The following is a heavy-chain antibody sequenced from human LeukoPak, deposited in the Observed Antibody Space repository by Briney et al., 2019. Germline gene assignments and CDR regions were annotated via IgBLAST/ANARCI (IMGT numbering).Heavy chain of an antibody. Sequence: SETLSLTCAVSGGSFSGYYWSWIRQPPGKGLEWIGEIYHSGSTNYNPSLKSGVTISVDTSKNQFSLKLSSVTAADTAVYYCARATPELYYYDSSGYAGGAFDIWGQGTMVTVSS. CDR2: IYHSGST. J-gene: IGHJ3*02. V-gene: IGHV4-34*01. CDR3: ARATPELYYYDSSGYAGGAFDI. D-gene: IGHD3-22*01. CDR1: GGSFSGYY.